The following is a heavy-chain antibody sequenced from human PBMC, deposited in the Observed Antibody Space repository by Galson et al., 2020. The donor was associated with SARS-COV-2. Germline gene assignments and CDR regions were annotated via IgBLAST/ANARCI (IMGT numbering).Heavy chain of an antibody. D-gene: IGHD2-2*01. V-gene: IGHV3-53*04. Sequence: GGSLRLSCAVSGFNVIDNYMSWVRQAPGKGLEWVSTLNIGDTTYHADSVQGRFTISRHKSENTVFLQMNSLTTEDTAVYYCARVWVQGHCDRSRCYQDLSFDYWGRGTLVTVSS. J-gene: IGHJ4*02. CDR1: GFNVIDNY. CDR2: LNIGDTT. CDR3: ARVWVQGHCDRSRCYQDLSFDY.